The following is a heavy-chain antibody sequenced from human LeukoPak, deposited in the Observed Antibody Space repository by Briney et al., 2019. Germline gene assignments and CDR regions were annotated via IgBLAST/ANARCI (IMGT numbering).Heavy chain of an antibody. CDR3: ASNPPNTGDFYY. V-gene: IGHV1-8*01. CDR2: MSPNSGDT. J-gene: IGHJ4*02. D-gene: IGHD1-1*01. CDR1: GYTLTELS. Sequence: GASVTVSCKVSGYTLTELSMHWLRQAPGQGLEWMGWMSPNSGDTGYAQKFQGRVSMTRDTSISTAYMELSSLRSEDTAVYYCASNPPNTGDFYYWGLGSLVTVSS.